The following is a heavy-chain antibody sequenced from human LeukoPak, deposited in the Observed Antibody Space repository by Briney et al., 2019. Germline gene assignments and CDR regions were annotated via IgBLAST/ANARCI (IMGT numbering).Heavy chain of an antibody. CDR3: ARVVRAFDI. V-gene: IGHV4-4*07. J-gene: IGHJ3*02. D-gene: IGHD2-2*01. Sequence: SETLSLTCTVSGDSIRTNYWSWIRQPAGKGLEWIGRIQPSGNTNYNPSLKSRVTISVDRSKNQFSLKLSSVTAADTAVYYCARVVRAFDIWGQGTMVTVSS. CDR1: GDSIRTNY. CDR2: IQPSGNT.